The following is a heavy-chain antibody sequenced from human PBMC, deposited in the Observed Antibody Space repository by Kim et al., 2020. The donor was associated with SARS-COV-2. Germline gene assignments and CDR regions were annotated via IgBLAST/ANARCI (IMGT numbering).Heavy chain of an antibody. V-gene: IGHV4-59*01. D-gene: IGHD2-2*01. J-gene: IGHJ3*02. CDR3: ARGGPLGEYQLLSAGNAFDI. Sequence: SETLSLTCTVSGGSISSYYWSWIRQPPGKGLEWIGYIYYSGSTNYNPSLKSRVTISVDTSKNQFSLKLSSVTAADTAVYYCARGGPLGEYQLLSAGNAFDIWGQGTMVTVSS. CDR2: IYYSGST. CDR1: GGSISSYY.